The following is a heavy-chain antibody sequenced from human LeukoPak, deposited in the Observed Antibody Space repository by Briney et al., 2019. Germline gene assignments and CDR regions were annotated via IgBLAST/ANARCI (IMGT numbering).Heavy chain of an antibody. V-gene: IGHV3-20*04. Sequence: PGGSLRLSCAASGCTFDDYGMSWVRQAPGKGLEWVSGINWNGGSTGYADSVKGRFTISRDNAKNSLYLQMNSLRAEDTALYYCTKSAYYYDSSGYYKTFDYWGQGTLVTVSS. CDR1: GCTFDDYG. D-gene: IGHD3-22*01. CDR2: INWNGGST. J-gene: IGHJ4*02. CDR3: TKSAYYYDSSGYYKTFDY.